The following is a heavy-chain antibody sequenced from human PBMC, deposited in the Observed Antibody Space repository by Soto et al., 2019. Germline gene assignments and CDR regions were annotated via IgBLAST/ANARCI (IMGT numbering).Heavy chain of an antibody. D-gene: IGHD6-19*01. J-gene: IGHJ4*02. CDR1: GGTFSNYA. CDR3: ARDAGIPVVGRVTSFEY. CDR2: IIPIFASP. V-gene: IGHV1-69*18. Sequence: QVQLVQSGAEVKKPGSSVKVSCKASGGTFSNYAITWVRQAPGQGLEWMGTIIPIFASPRHAQKFQGRVTITADESTSTTYMDLSSLRSEDTAVYYCARDAGIPVVGRVTSFEYWGQGTLVIVSS.